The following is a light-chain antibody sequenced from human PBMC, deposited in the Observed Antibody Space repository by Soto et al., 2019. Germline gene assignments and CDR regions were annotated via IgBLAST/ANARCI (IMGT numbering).Light chain of an antibody. V-gene: IGKV1-6*01. Sequence: AIQMTQSPSSLSASVGDRVTITCRASQDIRNELGWYQQRPGKAPRLLIYAASSLQSGVPSRFSGSGSGTDFTLTISSLQSEDFATYYCLQDYDYPYTFGQGTKLEIK. CDR1: QDIRNE. CDR3: LQDYDYPYT. J-gene: IGKJ2*01. CDR2: AAS.